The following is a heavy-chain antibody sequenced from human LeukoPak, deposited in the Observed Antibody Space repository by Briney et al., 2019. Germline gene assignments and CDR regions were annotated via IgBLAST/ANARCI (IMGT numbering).Heavy chain of an antibody. J-gene: IGHJ4*02. CDR2: IYYSGST. CDR3: ARDFRAYNYFDY. D-gene: IGHD2-21*01. V-gene: IGHV4-59*01. Sequence: SETLSLTCTVSGGSISSYYWSWIRQPPGKGLEWIGYIYYSGSTNYNPSLKSRVTISVDTSKNQFSLKLSSVAAADTAVYYCARDFRAYNYFDYWGQGTLVTVSS. CDR1: GGSISSYY.